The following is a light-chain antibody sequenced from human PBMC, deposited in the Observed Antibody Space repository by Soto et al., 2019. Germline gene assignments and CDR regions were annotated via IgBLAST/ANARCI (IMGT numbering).Light chain of an antibody. CDR3: ISYTVSRSYV. V-gene: IGLV2-14*01. CDR2: EIY. CDR1: ISDVGDYHY. J-gene: IGLJ1*01. Sequence: QSALTQPASVSGSPGQSITISCTGTISDVGDYHYVSWYQHHPDKAPKLIIYEIYNRPSGVSSRFSGSKSGNTASLTISGLQTEDEADYYCISYTVSRSYVFGPGTKLTVL.